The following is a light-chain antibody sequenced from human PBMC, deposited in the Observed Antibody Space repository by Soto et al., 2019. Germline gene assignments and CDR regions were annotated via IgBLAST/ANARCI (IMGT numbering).Light chain of an antibody. J-gene: IGKJ1*01. Sequence: EIVLTQSPGTLSLSPRERATLSCRASQRVSNNYLAWYQHRPGQAPRLLIYGASTRAPGIPDRFSGSGSGTDFTLTISRLEPEDFAVYYCQQYAASPRTFGQGTQV. CDR3: QQYAASPRT. V-gene: IGKV3-20*01. CDR1: QRVSNNY. CDR2: GAS.